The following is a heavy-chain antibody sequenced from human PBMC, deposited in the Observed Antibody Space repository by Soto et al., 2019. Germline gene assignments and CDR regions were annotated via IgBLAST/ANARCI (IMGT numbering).Heavy chain of an antibody. CDR1: GYRCSSSW. V-gene: IGHV5-51*01. CDR2: VYPSDSDV. Sequence: GESLKLSCQGTGYRCSSSWIGWVRQQPGNGLEWLGNVYPSDSDVRYSPAFAGQVTLSADNSINTAYLQLLNLKASDTAIYYCAKGASCPLYAWGPGTPVTVSS. CDR3: AKGASCPLYA. J-gene: IGHJ6*02.